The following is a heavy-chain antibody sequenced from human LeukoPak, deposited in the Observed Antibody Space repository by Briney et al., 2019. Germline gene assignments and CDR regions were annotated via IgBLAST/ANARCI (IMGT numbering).Heavy chain of an antibody. CDR3: ARCKRVRGYNGFDP. D-gene: IGHD5-24*01. J-gene: IGHJ5*02. CDR2: INPNSGGT. CDR1: GGTFTGYY. V-gene: IGHV1-2*02. Sequence: ASVKVSCKASGGTFTGYYMHWVRQAPGQGLEWMGWINPNSGGTDYAQKFQGRVTMTRDTSISTAYMELSRLRSDDTAVYYCARCKRVRGYNGFDPWGQGTLVTVSS.